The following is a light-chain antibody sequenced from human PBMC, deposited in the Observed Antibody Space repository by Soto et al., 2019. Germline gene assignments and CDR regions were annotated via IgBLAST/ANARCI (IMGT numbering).Light chain of an antibody. Sequence: QPALTQPPSVPGSPGQSVPISCTGTSSDIGSYNRVSWYQQPPGTAPKLMVYEVSNRPSGVPDRFSGSKSGNTASLTISGLQVEDEADYYFSSFTSSSTYVFGTGNKVTVL. CDR2: EVS. V-gene: IGLV2-18*02. J-gene: IGLJ1*01. CDR3: SSFTSSSTYV. CDR1: SSDIGSYNR.